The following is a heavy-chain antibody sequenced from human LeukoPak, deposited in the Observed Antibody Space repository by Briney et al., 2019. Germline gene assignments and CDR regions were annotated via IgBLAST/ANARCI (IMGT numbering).Heavy chain of an antibody. CDR2: IKSKAHGETT. J-gene: IGHJ4*02. CDR3: ATEQSGSHDH. V-gene: IGHV3-15*01. Sequence: GGSLRLSCEASGFTFSAYAMTWVRQTPGKGLEWVGFIKSKAHGETTDYAAPVKGRFTISRDDSKNTVYLQMNSLTTEDTAVYYCATEQSGSHDHWGQGTLVTVSS. D-gene: IGHD1-26*01. CDR1: GFTFSAYA.